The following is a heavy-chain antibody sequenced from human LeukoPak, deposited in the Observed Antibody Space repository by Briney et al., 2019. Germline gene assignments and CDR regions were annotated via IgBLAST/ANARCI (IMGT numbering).Heavy chain of an antibody. V-gene: IGHV4-59*01. Sequence: SETLSLTRTVSGGSITSYYWSWIRQPPGKGLEWIGYIYNSGSTNYNPSLKSRVTISVDTSKNQFSLKLSSVTAADTAVYYCARGYFDSSYYAYWGQGTLVTVSS. CDR1: GGSITSYY. D-gene: IGHD3-22*01. CDR3: ARGYFDSSYYAY. CDR2: IYNSGST. J-gene: IGHJ4*02.